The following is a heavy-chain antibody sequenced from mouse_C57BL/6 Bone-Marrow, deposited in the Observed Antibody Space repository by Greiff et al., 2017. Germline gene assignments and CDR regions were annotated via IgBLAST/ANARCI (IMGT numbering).Heavy chain of an antibody. CDR3: TTVEWLRRGYFDV. V-gene: IGHV14-4*01. CDR2: IDPETGDT. J-gene: IGHJ1*03. CDR1: GFNIKDDY. D-gene: IGHD2-2*01. Sequence: VQLQQSGAELVRPGASVKLSCTASGFNIKDDYMHWVKQRPEQGLEWIGWIDPETGDTAYASKFQGKATITADTSSNTAYLQLRSLTSEDTAVYYCTTVEWLRRGYFDVGGTGTTVTVSS.